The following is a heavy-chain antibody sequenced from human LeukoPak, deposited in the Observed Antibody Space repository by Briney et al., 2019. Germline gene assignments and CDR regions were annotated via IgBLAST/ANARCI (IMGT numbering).Heavy chain of an antibody. CDR2: IYYSGST. J-gene: IGHJ4*02. D-gene: IGHD2-2*01. V-gene: IGHV4-31*03. Sequence: PSGTLSLTCTVSGGSISSGGYYWSWIRQHPGKGLEWIGYIYYSGSTYYNPSLKSRVTISVDTSKNQFSLKLSSVTAADTAVYYCARHGHDCSSTSCYEGAFDYWGQGTLVTVSS. CDR1: GGSISSGGYY. CDR3: ARHGHDCSSTSCYEGAFDY.